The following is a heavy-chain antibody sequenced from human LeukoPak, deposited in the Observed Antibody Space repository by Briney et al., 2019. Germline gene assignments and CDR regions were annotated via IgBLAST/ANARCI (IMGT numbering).Heavy chain of an antibody. CDR1: GFTFSSYA. CDR3: ASLDSGSYSY. V-gene: IGHV3-30*04. CDR2: ISYDGSNK. Sequence: GGSLRLSCAASGFTFSSYAMHWVRQAPGKGLEWVAVISYDGSNKYYADSVKGRFTISRDNSKNTLYLQMNSLRAEDTAVYYCASLDSGSYSYWGQGTLVTVSS. D-gene: IGHD3-10*01. J-gene: IGHJ4*02.